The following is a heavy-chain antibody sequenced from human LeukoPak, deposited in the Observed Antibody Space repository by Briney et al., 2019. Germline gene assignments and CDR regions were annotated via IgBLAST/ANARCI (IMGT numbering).Heavy chain of an antibody. CDR2: IKYDGNEE. Sequence: GGSLRLSCAASGFTFSSYWMSWMRQAPGKGLEWVANIKYDGNEEYYVDSVKGRFTISRDNAKNSLYLQMNSLRAEDTAVYYCAKGGGSGSYFPGYYGMDVWGQGTTVTVSS. D-gene: IGHD3-10*01. V-gene: IGHV3-7*03. CDR3: AKGGGSGSYFPGYYGMDV. CDR1: GFTFSSYW. J-gene: IGHJ6*02.